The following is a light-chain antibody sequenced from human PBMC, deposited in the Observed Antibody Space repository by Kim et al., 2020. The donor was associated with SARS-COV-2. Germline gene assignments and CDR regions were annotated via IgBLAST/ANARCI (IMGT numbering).Light chain of an antibody. CDR3: QQYYSTPWT. CDR1: QSISNA. Sequence: DIKLSRPPSSLSASVGDTVTITCRASQSISNALAWYRHKPGKAPKLLLYGASTLQSGVPSRFSGSGSGTDFTLTISSLQPEDLGTYYCQQYYSTPWTFGQGTKVDIK. V-gene: IGKV1-NL1*01. J-gene: IGKJ1*01. CDR2: GAS.